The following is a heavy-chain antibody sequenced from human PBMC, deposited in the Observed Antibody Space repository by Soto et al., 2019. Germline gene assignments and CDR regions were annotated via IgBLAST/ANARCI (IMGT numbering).Heavy chain of an antibody. CDR3: ARLDCDYYYFDY. Sequence: SETLSLTCTVSGGSINSYYWSWIRQPPGKGLEWIGYIYYSGSTNYNPSLKSRVTISVDTSKNQFSLKLSSVTAADTAVYYCARLDCDYYYFDYWGQGTLVTVSS. D-gene: IGHD4-17*01. J-gene: IGHJ4*02. CDR1: GGSINSYY. V-gene: IGHV4-59*01. CDR2: IYYSGST.